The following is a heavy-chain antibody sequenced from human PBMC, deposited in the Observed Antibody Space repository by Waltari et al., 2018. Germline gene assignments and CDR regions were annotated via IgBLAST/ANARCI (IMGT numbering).Heavy chain of an antibody. CDR1: GGSISSHY. CDR3: ASNDYGDYGWFDP. Sequence: QVQLQESGPGLVKPSETLSLTCTVSGGSISSHYWSWIRQPPGKGLEWIGYIYYSGSTNYNPSLKSRVTISVDTSKNQCSLKLSSVTAADTAVYYCASNDYGDYGWFDPWGQGTLVTVSS. D-gene: IGHD4-17*01. V-gene: IGHV4-59*11. J-gene: IGHJ5*02. CDR2: IYYSGST.